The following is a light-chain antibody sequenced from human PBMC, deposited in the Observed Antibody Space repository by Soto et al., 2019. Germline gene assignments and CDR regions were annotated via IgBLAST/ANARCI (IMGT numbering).Light chain of an antibody. J-gene: IGKJ1*01. Sequence: EILLTQSPGTLSSSPGERATISCRASQSLTSSCLAWYQQKPGQAPRLLIYGASSRDTGIPDRFTGSGSGTDFTLTISRLEPDDFATYYCQQYDGSPLTFGQGTKVDIK. CDR2: GAS. CDR3: QQYDGSPLT. CDR1: QSLTSSC. V-gene: IGKV3-20*01.